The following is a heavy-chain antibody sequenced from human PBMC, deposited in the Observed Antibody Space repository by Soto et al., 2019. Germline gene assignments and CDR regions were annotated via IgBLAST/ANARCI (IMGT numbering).Heavy chain of an antibody. CDR3: ATRSPASDD. V-gene: IGHV1-18*01. CDR2: ITTDKGKT. J-gene: IGHJ4*02. Sequence: QVQLVQSGPEVKKPGASVKVSCKTSGYTFTSFGISWVRQAPGQGLEWMGWITTDKGKTNYAQKFQGRVTMTTDTSTSTAYMELRSLRPDDTAVYYCATRSPASDDRGQGPLVSVSS. CDR1: GYTFTSFG.